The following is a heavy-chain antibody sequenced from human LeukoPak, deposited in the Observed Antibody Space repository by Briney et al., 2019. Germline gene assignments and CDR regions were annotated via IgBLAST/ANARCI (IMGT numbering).Heavy chain of an antibody. CDR3: AKDNRVDASLIFDP. CDR2: ISWDGGST. J-gene: IGHJ5*02. Sequence: GGSLRLSCAASGFTFDDYAMHWVRQAPGKGLEWVSLISWDGGSTYYADSVKGRFTISRDNSKNSLYLQMNSLRAEDTALYYCAKDNRVDASLIFDPWGQGTLVTVSS. CDR1: GFTFDDYA. D-gene: IGHD3-3*01. V-gene: IGHV3-43D*03.